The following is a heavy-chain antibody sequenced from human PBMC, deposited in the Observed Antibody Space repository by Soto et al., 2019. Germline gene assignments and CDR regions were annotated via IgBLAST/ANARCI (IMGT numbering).Heavy chain of an antibody. V-gene: IGHV1-18*01. J-gene: IGHJ4*02. D-gene: IGHD6-19*01. Sequence: ASVKVSCKASGYTFTSYGISWVRQAPGQGLEWMGWISAYNGNTNYAQKLQGRVTMTTDTSTSTACMELRSLRSDDTAVYYCARDRSSVAVYRCYFDYWGQGTLVTVSS. CDR1: GYTFTSYG. CDR3: ARDRSSVAVYRCYFDY. CDR2: ISAYNGNT.